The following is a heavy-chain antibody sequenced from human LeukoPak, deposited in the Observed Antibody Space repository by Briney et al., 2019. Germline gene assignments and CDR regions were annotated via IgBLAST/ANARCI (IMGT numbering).Heavy chain of an antibody. J-gene: IGHJ4*02. Sequence: ASVKVSCKASGYTFTSYDINWVRQATGQGLEWMGWMNPNSGNTGYAQKFQGRVTITRNTSISTAYMELNSLRSEDTAVYYCAAGPTIYGDYSPFDYWGQGTLVTVSS. CDR2: MNPNSGNT. D-gene: IGHD4-17*01. CDR1: GYTFTSYD. CDR3: AAGPTIYGDYSPFDY. V-gene: IGHV1-8*03.